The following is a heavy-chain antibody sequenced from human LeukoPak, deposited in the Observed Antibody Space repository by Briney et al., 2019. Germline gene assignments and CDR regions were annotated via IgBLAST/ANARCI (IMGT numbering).Heavy chain of an antibody. CDR1: GYTFTGYY. J-gene: IGHJ4*02. CDR3: ARLSSGYGEGWSFDY. Sequence: ASVKVSCKASGYTFTGYYMHWVRQAPGQGLEWMGWINPNSGGTNYAQKFQGRVTMTRDTSISTAYMELSRLRSDDTAVYYCARLSSGYGEGWSFDYWGQGTLVTVSS. V-gene: IGHV1-2*02. CDR2: INPNSGGT. D-gene: IGHD5-12*01.